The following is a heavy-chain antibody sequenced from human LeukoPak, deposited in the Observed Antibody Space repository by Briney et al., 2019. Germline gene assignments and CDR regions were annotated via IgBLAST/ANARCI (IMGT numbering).Heavy chain of an antibody. Sequence: SETLSLTCTVSGGSIGTYYWSWIRQPAGEGLEWIGRIFTTGGANYNPSLKSRVTMSLVTSRNQFSLKLSSVTAADTAVYYCVRDGPSWGLLWGQGALVTVSS. CDR3: VRDGPSWGLL. J-gene: IGHJ4*02. D-gene: IGHD7-27*01. V-gene: IGHV4-4*07. CDR2: IFTTGGA. CDR1: GGSIGTYY.